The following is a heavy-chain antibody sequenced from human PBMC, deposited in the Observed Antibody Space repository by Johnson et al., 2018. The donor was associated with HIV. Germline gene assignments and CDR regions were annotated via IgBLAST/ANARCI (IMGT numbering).Heavy chain of an antibody. Sequence: EQLVESGGGLIQPGGSLRLSCAASGFAVSANYMSWVRQAPGKGPEWVAIIYNDGSTYYPDSVKGRFTTSRDTSKNTLYLQINSLRAEDTAVYHCAKDRDAYTLSTDAFDIWGQGTMVTVSS. D-gene: IGHD5-24*01. V-gene: IGHV3-66*03. CDR2: IYNDGST. CDR3: AKDRDAYTLSTDAFDI. J-gene: IGHJ3*02. CDR1: GFAVSANY.